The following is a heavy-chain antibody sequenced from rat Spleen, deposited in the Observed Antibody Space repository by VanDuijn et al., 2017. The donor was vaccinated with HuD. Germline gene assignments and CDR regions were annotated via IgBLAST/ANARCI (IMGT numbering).Heavy chain of an antibody. V-gene: IGHV2-45*01. CDR1: GFSLTTYN. Sequence: QVQLKESGPGLVQPSETLSLTCTVSGFSLTTYNVHWVRQPPGKGLEWMGVMWTSGSTDYNSALKSRLTISRDTSKNQVFLKMNSLQTEDTTTYYCARGNYYSVYLDYWGQGVMVTVSS. CDR3: ARGNYYSVYLDY. J-gene: IGHJ2*01. D-gene: IGHD1-1*01. CDR2: MWTSGST.